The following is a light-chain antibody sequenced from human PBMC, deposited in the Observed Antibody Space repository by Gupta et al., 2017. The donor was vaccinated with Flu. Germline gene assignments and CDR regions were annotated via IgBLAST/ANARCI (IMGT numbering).Light chain of an antibody. Sequence: ITISCTGTSSDVGAYNYVSWYQQHPGKAPKLMVYEVNNRPSGVSTRFSGSKSGNTASLTIXGXQAEDEXDYYCSSYTSSSTDVVFGGGTKLTVL. V-gene: IGLV2-14*01. CDR1: SSDVGAYNY. J-gene: IGLJ2*01. CDR3: SSYTSSSTDVV. CDR2: EVN.